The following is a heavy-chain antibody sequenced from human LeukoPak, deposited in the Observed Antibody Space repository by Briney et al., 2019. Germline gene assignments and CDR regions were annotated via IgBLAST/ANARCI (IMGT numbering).Heavy chain of an antibody. CDR2: INHSGST. CDR3: ARLELLYSSSWYYFDY. CDR1: GGSFSGYY. Sequence: SETLSLTCAVYGGSFSGYYWSWIRQPPGKGLEWIGEINHSGSTNYNPSLKSRVTISVDTSKNQFSLKLSSVTAADTAVYYCARLELLYSSSWYYFDYWGQGTLVTVSS. V-gene: IGHV4-34*01. D-gene: IGHD6-13*01. J-gene: IGHJ4*02.